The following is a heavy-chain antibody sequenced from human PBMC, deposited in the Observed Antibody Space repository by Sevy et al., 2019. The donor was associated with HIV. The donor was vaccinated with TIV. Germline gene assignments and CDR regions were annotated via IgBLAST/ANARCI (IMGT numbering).Heavy chain of an antibody. Sequence: SETLSLTCTVSGVSVNNGDYYWTWIRQPPGKGLEWIGYAYYSGSTNYNPSLESRVTISVDTSKNQFSLKLNSVTAADTAVYYCVRGVNLDVIPWGHWGQGILVTVSS. V-gene: IGHV4-61*08. J-gene: IGHJ4*02. D-gene: IGHD1-26*01. CDR1: GVSVNNGDYY. CDR3: VRGVNLDVIPWGH. CDR2: AYYSGST.